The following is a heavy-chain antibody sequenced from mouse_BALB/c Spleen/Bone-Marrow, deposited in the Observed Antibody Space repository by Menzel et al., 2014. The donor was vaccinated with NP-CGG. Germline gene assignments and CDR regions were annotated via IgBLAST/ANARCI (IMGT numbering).Heavy chain of an antibody. V-gene: IGHV1-54*01. CDR2: INPGSGST. Sequence: QVQQQSGAALVRPGTSVKVSCKASGYAFTDYLMEWLKQRPGQGLEWIGVINPGSGSTNYNEKFKDKATLTADKSSSTAYMQLSSLTSDDSAVYFCARYDGYFDYWGQGTILTVSS. D-gene: IGHD2-3*01. CDR1: GYAFTDYL. CDR3: ARYDGYFDY. J-gene: IGHJ2*01.